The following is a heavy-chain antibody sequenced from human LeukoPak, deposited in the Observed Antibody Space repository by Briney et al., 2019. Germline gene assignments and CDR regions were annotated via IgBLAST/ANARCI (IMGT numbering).Heavy chain of an antibody. J-gene: IGHJ6*02. CDR2: INPSGGST. V-gene: IGHV1-46*01. CDR3: ARDKLGADYDILTGYYRDYYYYGMDV. CDR1: GYTFASYY. Sequence: GASVKVSCKASGYTFASYYMHWVRQAPGQGLEWMGIINPSGGSTSYAQKFQGRVTMTRDTSTSTVYMELSSLRSEDTAVYYCARDKLGADYDILTGYYRDYYYYGMDVWGQGTTVTVSS. D-gene: IGHD3-9*01.